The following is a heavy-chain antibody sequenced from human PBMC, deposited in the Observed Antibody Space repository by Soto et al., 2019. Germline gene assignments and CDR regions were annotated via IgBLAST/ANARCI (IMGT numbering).Heavy chain of an antibody. CDR1: GFTFSSYA. D-gene: IGHD3-22*01. CDR2: ISYDGSNK. V-gene: IGHV3-30-3*01. CDR3: ASDRHDSSGRYPHFDY. J-gene: IGHJ4*02. Sequence: QVQLVESGGGVVQPGRSLRLSCAASGFTFSSYAMHWVRQAPGKGLEWVAVISYDGSNKYYADSVKGRFTISRDNSKNTLYLQMNSLRAEDTAVYYCASDRHDSSGRYPHFDYWGQGTLVTVSS.